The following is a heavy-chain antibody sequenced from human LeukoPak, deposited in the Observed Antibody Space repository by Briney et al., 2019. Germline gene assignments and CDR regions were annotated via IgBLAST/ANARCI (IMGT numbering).Heavy chain of an antibody. CDR3: ALFPYAYYYYYMDV. CDR1: GGSISSSSYY. Sequence: SETLSPTCTVSGGSISSSSYYWGWIRQPPGKGLEWIGSIYYSGSTYYNPSLKSRVTISVDTSKNQFSLKLSSVTAADTAVYYCALFPYAYYYYYMDVWGKGTTVTISS. J-gene: IGHJ6*03. V-gene: IGHV4-39*01. CDR2: IYYSGST. D-gene: IGHD2-21*01.